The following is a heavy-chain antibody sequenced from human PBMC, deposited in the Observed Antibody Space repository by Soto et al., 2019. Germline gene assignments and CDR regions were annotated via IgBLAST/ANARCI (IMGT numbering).Heavy chain of an antibody. J-gene: IGHJ4*02. Sequence: EVQMLESGGGLVQPGGSLRLSCTASGFTFSNYAMSWVRQAPGKGLEWVSAISGSDGSTFYADSVKGRFTTSRDDSKNTLYSQLNSLRAEDTAVYHCAKGRGMYSEFECWGQGTLVTVSS. D-gene: IGHD1-26*01. V-gene: IGHV3-23*01. CDR3: AKGRGMYSEFEC. CDR1: GFTFSNYA. CDR2: ISGSDGST.